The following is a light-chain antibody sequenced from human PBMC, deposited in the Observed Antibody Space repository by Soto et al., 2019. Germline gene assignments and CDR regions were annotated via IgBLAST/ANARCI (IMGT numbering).Light chain of an antibody. CDR1: SSDVGGYNY. CDR3: SSYTSSSTLVV. CDR2: EVS. J-gene: IGLJ2*01. Sequence: QSALTQPASVSGSPGKSITISCTGTSSDVGGYNYVSWYQQYPGKAPKLMIYEVSNRPSGVSNRFSGSKSGNTASLTISGLQAEDEADYYCSSYTSSSTLVVFGGGTKLTVL. V-gene: IGLV2-14*01.